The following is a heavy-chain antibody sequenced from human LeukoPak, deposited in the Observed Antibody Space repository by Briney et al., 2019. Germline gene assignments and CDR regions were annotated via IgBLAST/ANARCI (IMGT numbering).Heavy chain of an antibody. V-gene: IGHV1-18*01. CDR3: ARDVLPAAIANWFDP. CDR1: GYTFTSYG. D-gene: IGHD2-2*02. Sequence: GASVKVSCKASGYTFTSYGISWVRQAPGQGLEWMGWISAYNGNTNYAQKLQGRVTMTTDTSTSTAYMELRSLRSDDTAAYYCARDVLPAAIANWFDPWGQGTLVTVSS. J-gene: IGHJ5*02. CDR2: ISAYNGNT.